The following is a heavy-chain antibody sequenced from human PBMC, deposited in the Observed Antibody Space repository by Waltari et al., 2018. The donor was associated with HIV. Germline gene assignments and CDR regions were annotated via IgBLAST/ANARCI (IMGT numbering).Heavy chain of an antibody. V-gene: IGHV4-39*01. Sequence: QLQLQESGPGLVKSSETLSLTCIVSGGSISSSNYYWGWLRQPPGKGLDWIGSVYYGGSTHYNPSLKSRVTISVDTSKNQFSLKVSSVTAADTAVYYCARRGNDFWSGYWWFDPWGQGTLVTVSS. D-gene: IGHD3-3*01. CDR2: VYYGGST. CDR3: ARRGNDFWSGYWWFDP. J-gene: IGHJ5*02. CDR1: GGSISSSNYY.